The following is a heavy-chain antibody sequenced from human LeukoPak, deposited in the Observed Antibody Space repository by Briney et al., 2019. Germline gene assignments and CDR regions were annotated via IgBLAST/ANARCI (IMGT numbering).Heavy chain of an antibody. Sequence: SEKVSCKASGGTFSSYAISWVRQAPGQGLEWMGRIIPIFGTANYAQKFQGRVTITTDESTSTAYMELSSLRSEDTAVYYCARERDTAMVLPFDYWGQGTLVTVSS. D-gene: IGHD5-18*01. CDR3: ARERDTAMVLPFDY. CDR1: GGTFSSYA. J-gene: IGHJ4*02. CDR2: IIPIFGTA. V-gene: IGHV1-69*05.